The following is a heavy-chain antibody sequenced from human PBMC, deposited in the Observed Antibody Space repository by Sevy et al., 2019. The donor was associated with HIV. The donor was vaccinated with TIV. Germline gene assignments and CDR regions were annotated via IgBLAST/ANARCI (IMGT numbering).Heavy chain of an antibody. CDR3: ARDNAVTPRVHQY. D-gene: IGHD1-1*01. CDR1: GGSISSGSYF. J-gene: IGHJ4*02. V-gene: IGHV4-31*03. CDR2: IYYTGTT. Sequence: SETLSLTCSVSGGSISSGSYFWSWIRQQPGKGLEWIGHIYYTGTTDYNPSLKSRVNISAEKSKTQFSLRLTSVTAADTAVYFCARDNAVTPRVHQYWGQGILVTVSS.